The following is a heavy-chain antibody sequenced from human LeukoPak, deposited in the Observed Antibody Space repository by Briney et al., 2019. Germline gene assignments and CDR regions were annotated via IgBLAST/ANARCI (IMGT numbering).Heavy chain of an antibody. D-gene: IGHD1-14*01. CDR1: GFTFSNAW. CDR2: INSDGSST. CDR3: ARVKGHRRKVNDY. V-gene: IGHV3-74*01. Sequence: GGSLRLSSAASGFTFSNAWMHWVRQAPGKGLVWVSRINSDGSSTSYADSVKGRFTISRDNAKNTLYLQMNSLRAEDTAVYYCARVKGHRRKVNDYWGQGTLVTVSS. J-gene: IGHJ4*02.